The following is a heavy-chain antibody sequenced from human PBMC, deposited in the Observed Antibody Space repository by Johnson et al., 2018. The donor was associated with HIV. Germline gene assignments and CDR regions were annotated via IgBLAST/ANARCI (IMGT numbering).Heavy chain of an antibody. CDR3: AKIAAATALKDAFGF. D-gene: IGHD6-13*01. CDR1: GFTFSSYG. CDR2: ISYDGSSK. Sequence: QVKLVESGGGVVQPGTSLRLSCAASGFTFSSYGMHWVRQAPGEGLEWVAVISYDGSSKFSADSVKGRFTISRDNSKNTLYLQMNSLRVEDTAVYFCAKIAAATALKDAFGFWGRGTMVTVSS. J-gene: IGHJ3*01. V-gene: IGHV3-30*18.